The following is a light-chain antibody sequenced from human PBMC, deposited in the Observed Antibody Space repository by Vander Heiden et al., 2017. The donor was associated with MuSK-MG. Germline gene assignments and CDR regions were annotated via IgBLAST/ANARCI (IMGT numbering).Light chain of an antibody. Sequence: SYLLPRPPPVSVAPGQTARITCVGNNIGSKSVHWYQQKPGQEPVRVVDDESDRPSGIAERFLCCTTGNNATPLTSTVEAGEEDDDYCHVSDSSSDLLVFGGGTKLTVL. CDR1: NIGSKS. CDR3: HVSDSSSDLLV. CDR2: DES. J-gene: IGLJ2*01. V-gene: IGLV3-21*02.